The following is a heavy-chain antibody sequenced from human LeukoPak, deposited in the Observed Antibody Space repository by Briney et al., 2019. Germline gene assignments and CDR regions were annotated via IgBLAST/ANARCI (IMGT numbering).Heavy chain of an antibody. D-gene: IGHD3-3*01. CDR2: ISSSGSTI. Sequence: GGSLRLSCAASGFTFSDYYMSWIRQAPGKGLEWVSYISSSGSTIYYADSVKGRFTISRDNGKNSVYLQMDSLRAEDSAIYYCARGYRDAAMFLDYWGQGILVTVSS. CDR3: ARGYRDAAMFLDY. J-gene: IGHJ4*02. CDR1: GFTFSDYY. V-gene: IGHV3-11*04.